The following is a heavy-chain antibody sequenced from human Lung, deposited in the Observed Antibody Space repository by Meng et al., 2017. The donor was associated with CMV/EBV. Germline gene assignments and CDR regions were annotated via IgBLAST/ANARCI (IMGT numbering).Heavy chain of an antibody. D-gene: IGHD3-16*02. J-gene: IGHJ4*02. CDR1: FDFSSYG. V-gene: IGHV3-30*18. Sequence: FDFSSYGMRWVRQAPGKGLEWVAVISYDGSNKYYADAVKGRFTISRDNSKNTLYLQMNSLRAEDTAVYYCAKGVITFGGVIAYYFDYWGQGTLVTVSS. CDR2: ISYDGSNK. CDR3: AKGVITFGGVIAYYFDY.